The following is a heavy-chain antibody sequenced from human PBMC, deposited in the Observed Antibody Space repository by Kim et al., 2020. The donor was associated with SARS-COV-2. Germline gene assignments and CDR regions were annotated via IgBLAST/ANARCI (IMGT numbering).Heavy chain of an antibody. Sequence: SETLSLTCTVSGGSISSGGYYWSWIRQHPGKGLEWIGYIYYSGSTYYNPSLKSRVTISVDTSKNQFSLKLSSVTAADTAVYYCARAREEIVLGVLGYFDYWGQGALVTVSS. V-gene: IGHV4-31*03. CDR1: GGSISSGGYY. J-gene: IGHJ4*02. D-gene: IGHD3-3*02. CDR3: ARAREEIVLGVLGYFDY. CDR2: IYYSGST.